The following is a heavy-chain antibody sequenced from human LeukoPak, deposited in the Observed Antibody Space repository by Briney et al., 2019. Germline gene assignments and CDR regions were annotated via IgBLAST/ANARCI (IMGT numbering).Heavy chain of an antibody. J-gene: IGHJ6*02. CDR3: ARGMGDFWSGYTSHYYYYYGMDV. V-gene: IGHV4-39*07. CDR1: GGSTSSSNYY. Sequence: SETLSLTCAVSGGSTSSSNYYWGWIRQPPGKGLDWIGGIHYSGNTYYNPSLKSRVTISVDTSKNQFSLKLSSVTAADTAVYYCARGMGDFWSGYTSHYYYYYGMDVWGQGTTVTVSS. D-gene: IGHD3-3*01. CDR2: IHYSGNT.